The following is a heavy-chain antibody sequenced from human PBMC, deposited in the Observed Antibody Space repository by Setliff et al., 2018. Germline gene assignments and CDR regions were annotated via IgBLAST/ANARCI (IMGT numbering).Heavy chain of an antibody. V-gene: IGHV4-39*07. J-gene: IGHJ4*02. CDR2: IYYSGNT. CDR1: GASITTSNSY. D-gene: IGHD2-21*02. CDR3: ARGFDVCGGGACYTDGPYYFDY. Sequence: SETLSLTCTVSGASITTSNSYWGWIRQPPGKGLEWIAHIYYSGNTFYNPSLGSRLTISVDTSKNQFSLKLSSVAAADTAVYYCARGFDVCGGGACYTDGPYYFDYWGLGTLVTVSS.